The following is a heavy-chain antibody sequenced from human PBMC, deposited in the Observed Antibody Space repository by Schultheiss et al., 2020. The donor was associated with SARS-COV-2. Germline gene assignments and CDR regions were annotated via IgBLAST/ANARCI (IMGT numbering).Heavy chain of an antibody. D-gene: IGHD4-17*01. CDR2: ISSKGDTT. CDR1: GFTFSSYP. CDR3: ASSSDDYGDYEVPYV. J-gene: IGHJ6*04. V-gene: IGHV3-64D*08. Sequence: GGSLRLSCSASGFTFSSYPMHWVRQAPGKGLEYVSAISSKGDTTRYADSAKGRFTISRDNSKNTLYLHLSSLRVEDSAVYYCASSSDDYGDYEVPYVWGKGTTVTVSS.